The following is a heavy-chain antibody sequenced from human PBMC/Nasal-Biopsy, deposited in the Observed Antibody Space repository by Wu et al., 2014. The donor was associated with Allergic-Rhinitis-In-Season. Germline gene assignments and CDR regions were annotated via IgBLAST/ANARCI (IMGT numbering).Heavy chain of an antibody. J-gene: IGHJ3*02. CDR1: GGSINTGRLL. D-gene: IGHD4-17*01. CDR3: AREVDTVTTSDAFDI. CDR2: IYYSGST. Sequence: TLSLTCTVSGGSINTGRLLLGLDPPAPGKGLEWIGNIYYSGSTYYNPSLKSRVTISVDTSKNQFSLELTSVTAADTAVYFCAREVDTVTTSDAFDIWGQGTMVTVSS. V-gene: IGHV4-39*07.